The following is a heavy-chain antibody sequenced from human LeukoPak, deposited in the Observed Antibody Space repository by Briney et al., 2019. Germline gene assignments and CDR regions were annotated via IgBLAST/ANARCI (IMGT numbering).Heavy chain of an antibody. D-gene: IGHD2-15*01. J-gene: IGHJ4*02. Sequence: SVKVSCKASGGTFSSYAISWVRQAPGQGLEWMGRIIPILGIANYAQKFQGRVTITTDKSTSTAYMELSSLRSEGTAVYYCAARYCSGGSCELVYDYWGQGTLVTVSS. CDR2: IIPILGIA. V-gene: IGHV1-69*04. CDR1: GGTFSSYA. CDR3: AARYCSGGSCELVYDY.